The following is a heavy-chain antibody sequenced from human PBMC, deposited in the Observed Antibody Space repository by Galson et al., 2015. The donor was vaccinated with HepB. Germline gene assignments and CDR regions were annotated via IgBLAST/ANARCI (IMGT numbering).Heavy chain of an antibody. D-gene: IGHD3-10*01. CDR3: AKGSDYYGSGTYHNGALYSDH. CDR2: ISGAGGST. CDR1: GFGFGHHA. V-gene: IGHV3-23*01. J-gene: IGHJ4*02. Sequence: SLRLSCAGSGFGFGHHAMSWARQAPGKGLEWLSAISGAGGSTYYANSVRGRFTIARDNSKNTLYLQMNGLRAEDTAVYYCAKGSDYYGSGTYHNGALYSDHWGQGTLVTVSS.